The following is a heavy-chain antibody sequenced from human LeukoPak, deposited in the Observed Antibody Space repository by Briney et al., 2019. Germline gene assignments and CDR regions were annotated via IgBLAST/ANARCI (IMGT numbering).Heavy chain of an antibody. D-gene: IGHD1-20*01. J-gene: IGHJ5*02. V-gene: IGHV3-30*04. CDR3: ARDLGPSGITGTNWFDP. Sequence: PGRSLRLSCAASGFTFSSYAMHWVRQAPGKGVEWVAVISYDGSNKYYADSVKGRFTISRDNSKNTLYLQMNSLRAEDTAVYYCARDLGPSGITGTNWFDPWGQGTLVTVSS. CDR2: ISYDGSNK. CDR1: GFTFSSYA.